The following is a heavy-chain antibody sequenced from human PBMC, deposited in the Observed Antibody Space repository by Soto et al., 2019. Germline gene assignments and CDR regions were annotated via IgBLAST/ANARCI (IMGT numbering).Heavy chain of an antibody. J-gene: IGHJ5*02. Sequence: PSKTLSLTCSVSGDSISNSRFYWAWIRQPPREGLEWIGSIYHTGNAYYNPSLKSRVTISVDTSKNQFSLKLTSMTAADAALYYCEWDFFDSSGYTKTWFEPWGQGSLVTVSA. D-gene: IGHD3-22*01. CDR2: IYHTGNA. CDR3: EWDFFDSSGYTKTWFEP. CDR1: GDSISNSRFY. V-gene: IGHV4-39*01.